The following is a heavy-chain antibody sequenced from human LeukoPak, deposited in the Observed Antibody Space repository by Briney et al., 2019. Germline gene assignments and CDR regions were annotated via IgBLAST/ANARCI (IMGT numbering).Heavy chain of an antibody. CDR3: ARVADYGGNSDYDY. Sequence: RPGGSLRLSCAASGFTFDDYGMSWVRQAPGKGLEWVSGINWNGGSTGYADSVKGRFTISRDNAKNSLYLLMNSLRAEDTALYYCARVADYGGNSDYDYWGQGTLVTVSS. J-gene: IGHJ4*02. V-gene: IGHV3-20*04. CDR2: INWNGGST. D-gene: IGHD4-23*01. CDR1: GFTFDDYG.